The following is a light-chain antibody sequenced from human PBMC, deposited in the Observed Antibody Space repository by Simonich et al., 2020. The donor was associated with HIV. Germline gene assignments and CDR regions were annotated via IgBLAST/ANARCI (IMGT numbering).Light chain of an antibody. V-gene: IGKV4-1*01. CDR3: QQYYTTPRT. CDR1: QSVLYNSYNKNY. CDR2: WAS. Sequence: DIVMTQSPDSLAVSLGERATINCKSSQSVLYNSYNKNYLAWYQQKPRQPPKLLIYWASTRESGVPDRFSGSGSGTDFTLTISSPQAEDVAVYYCQQYYTTPRTFSQGTKVEIK. J-gene: IGKJ1*01.